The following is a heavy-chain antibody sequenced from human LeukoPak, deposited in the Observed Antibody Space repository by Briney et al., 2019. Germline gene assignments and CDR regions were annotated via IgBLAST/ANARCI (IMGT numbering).Heavy chain of an antibody. V-gene: IGHV1-24*01. CDR2: FEPEDGET. CDR1: GHTLVALS. CDR3: AASSPQNWKTHEY. Sequence: ASVKVSCKVSGHTLVALSMHWVRQAPGKGVEWLGGFEPEDGETIYAQQFQGRVTMTEDTSTDTAYMELSSLRSEDTAVYYCAASSPQNWKTHEYWGQGTLVTVSS. J-gene: IGHJ4*02. D-gene: IGHD1-1*01.